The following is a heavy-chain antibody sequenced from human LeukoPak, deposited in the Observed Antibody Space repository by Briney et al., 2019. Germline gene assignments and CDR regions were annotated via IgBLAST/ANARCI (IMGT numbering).Heavy chain of an antibody. CDR1: GYRFNAYW. Sequence: GESLKISCKGSGYRFNAYWIAWVRQMPGKGLEWMGIIYPDDSDTRYSPSFQGQVTISADKSVRTAYLQWSSLKASDTAMYYCARPNITSYFDSRGYDAFDVWGQGTMVTVSS. J-gene: IGHJ3*01. D-gene: IGHD3-22*01. V-gene: IGHV5-51*01. CDR3: ARPNITSYFDSRGYDAFDV. CDR2: IYPDDSDT.